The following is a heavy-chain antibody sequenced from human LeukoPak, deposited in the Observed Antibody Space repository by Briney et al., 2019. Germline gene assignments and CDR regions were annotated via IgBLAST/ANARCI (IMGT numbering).Heavy chain of an antibody. CDR3: AKSWSGYYHYYMDV. D-gene: IGHD3-3*01. CDR2: IRNDGTNK. J-gene: IGHJ6*03. V-gene: IGHV3-30*02. CDR1: GFTFSTYA. Sequence: GGSLRLSCATSGFTFSTYAMHWVRQAPGKGLEWVASIRNDGTNKNHVDSVKGRFTISRDNSKNMLFLQMDSLRPEDTAIYYCAKSWSGYYHYYMDVWGKGTTVTVSS.